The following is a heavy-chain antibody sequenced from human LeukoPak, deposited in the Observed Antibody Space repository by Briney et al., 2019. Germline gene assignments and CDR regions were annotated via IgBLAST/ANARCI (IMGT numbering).Heavy chain of an antibody. D-gene: IGHD2-15*01. Sequence: GGSLRLSCAASGFTFSSYALHWVRQAPGKGLEWVAAISYDGSNKHYAASLKGRFTISRDNSKNTLYLQMNSLRAEDTAVYYCARDFSGGGNDYWGQGTLVTVSS. CDR2: ISYDGSNK. J-gene: IGHJ4*02. CDR1: GFTFSSYA. V-gene: IGHV3-30-3*01. CDR3: ARDFSGGGNDY.